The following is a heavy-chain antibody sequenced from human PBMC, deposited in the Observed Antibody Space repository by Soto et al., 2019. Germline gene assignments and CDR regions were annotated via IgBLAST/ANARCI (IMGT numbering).Heavy chain of an antibody. CDR3: AREAAAGYYYYYGMDV. D-gene: IGHD6-13*01. CDR2: INHSGST. V-gene: IGHV4-34*01. J-gene: IGHJ6*02. CDR1: GGSFSGYY. Sequence: SETLSLTCAVYGGSFSGYYWSWIRQPPGKGLEWIGEINHSGSTNYNPSLKSRVTISVDTSKNQFSLKLSSVTAADTAVYYCAREAAAGYYYYYGMDVWGQGTTVTVSS.